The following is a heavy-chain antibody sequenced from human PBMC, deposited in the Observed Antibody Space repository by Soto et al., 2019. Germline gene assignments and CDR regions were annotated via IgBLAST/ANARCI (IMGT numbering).Heavy chain of an antibody. CDR2: ISTTSSYI. CDR1: GFTFSSYS. V-gene: IGHV3-21*01. CDR3: AKGYSYGFDY. D-gene: IGHD5-18*01. J-gene: IGHJ4*02. Sequence: PGGSLRLSCEASGFTFSSYSMNWVRQAPGKGLEWVSSISTTSSYIYYADSVKGRFTISRDNAKNSLYLQMNSLRAEDTAVYYCAKGYSYGFDYWGQGTLVTVS.